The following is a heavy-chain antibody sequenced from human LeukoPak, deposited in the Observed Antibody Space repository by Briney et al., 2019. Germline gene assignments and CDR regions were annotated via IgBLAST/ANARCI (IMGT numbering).Heavy chain of an antibody. Sequence: GGSLRLSCAASGFTVSSNYMSWVRQAPGKGLEWVSVIYSGGSTYYADSVKGRFVISRDNSKNTLYLQMNTLRVEDTAVYYCARDPHRDFAFDIWGQGTMVTVSS. J-gene: IGHJ3*02. V-gene: IGHV3-66*01. CDR2: IYSGGST. CDR1: GFTVSSNY. CDR3: ARDPHRDFAFDI.